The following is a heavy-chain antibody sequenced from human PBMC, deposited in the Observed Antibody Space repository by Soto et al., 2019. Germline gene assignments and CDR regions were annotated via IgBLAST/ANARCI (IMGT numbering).Heavy chain of an antibody. CDR1: RFTFSNYA. J-gene: IGHJ3*01. Sequence: GSLRLSCAASRFTFSNYAMNWVRQAPGKGLECVSVISGSGGSAYYADSVQGRFTISRDNSKNTLYMQMNSLRDEDTAIYYCVREGSGWNSRGSFDFWGRGTMVTVSS. CDR3: VREGSGWNSRGSFDF. D-gene: IGHD6-19*01. CDR2: ISGSGGSA. V-gene: IGHV3-23*01.